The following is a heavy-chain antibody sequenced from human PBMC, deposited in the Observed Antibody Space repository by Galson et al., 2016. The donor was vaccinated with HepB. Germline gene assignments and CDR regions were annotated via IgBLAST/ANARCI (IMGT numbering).Heavy chain of an antibody. D-gene: IGHD1-14*01. V-gene: IGHV3-30*04. Sequence: SLRLSCAASGFTFSSHSMHWVRQAPGKGLEWVAVILYDGSNKYYADSVKGRITISRDNSKNTLYLQMNSLRAEDTAVYYCARDRRRRTNDFDYWGQGTLVTVSS. CDR3: ARDRRRRTNDFDY. CDR1: GFTFSSHS. CDR2: ILYDGSNK. J-gene: IGHJ4*02.